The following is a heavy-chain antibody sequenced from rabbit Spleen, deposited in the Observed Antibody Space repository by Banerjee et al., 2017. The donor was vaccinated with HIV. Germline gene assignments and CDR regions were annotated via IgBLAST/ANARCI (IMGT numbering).Heavy chain of an antibody. D-gene: IGHD4-1*01. Sequence: QQQLVESGGGLVKPGASLTLTCKASGFSFSDRDVMCWVRQAPGKGLEWIACINTYTVKSAYASWATGRFTFSRTSSTTVTLQMTRLTAADTATYFCARAIVPWLGLTRLDLWGQGTLVTVS. CDR3: ARAIVPWLGLTRLDL. CDR1: GFSFSDRDV. CDR2: INTYTVKS. J-gene: IGHJ3*01. V-gene: IGHV1S45*01.